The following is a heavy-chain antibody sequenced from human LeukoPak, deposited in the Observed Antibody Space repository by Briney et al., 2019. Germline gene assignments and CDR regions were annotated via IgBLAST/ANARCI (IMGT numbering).Heavy chain of an antibody. D-gene: IGHD6-19*01. V-gene: IGHV4-38-2*02. CDR3: ARGEGIAVADSRGGYYP. Sequence: SETLSLTCTVSGYSISSGYYWGWIRQPPGKGLEWIGSIYHSGSTYYNPSLKSRVTISVDTSKNQFSLKLSSVTAADTAVYYCARGEGIAVADSRGGYYPWGQGTLVTVSS. J-gene: IGHJ5*02. CDR2: IYHSGST. CDR1: GYSISSGYY.